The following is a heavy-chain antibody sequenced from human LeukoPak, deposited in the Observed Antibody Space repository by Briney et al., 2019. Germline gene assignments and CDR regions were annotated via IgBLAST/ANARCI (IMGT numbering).Heavy chain of an antibody. CDR1: GGSMSNYY. V-gene: IGHV4-4*07. CDR2: IYSSGTT. J-gene: IGHJ4*02. Sequence: SETQSLTCTVSGGSMSNYYWHWVRQPAGKGLEWIGHIYSSGTTNYNPSLKSRVTMSLDTSRNQFSLNLTSLTAADTAVYYCASGGNSGSYSLLWGQGTLVTVSS. CDR3: ASGGNSGSYSLL. D-gene: IGHD3-10*01.